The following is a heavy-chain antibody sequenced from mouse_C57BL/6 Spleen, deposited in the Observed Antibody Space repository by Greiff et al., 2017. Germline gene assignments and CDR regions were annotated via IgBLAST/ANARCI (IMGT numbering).Heavy chain of an antibody. Sequence: VQLKESGAELVRPGASVTLSCKASGYTFTDYEMHWVKQTPVHGLEWIGAIDPETGGTAYNQKFKGKAILTADKSSSTAYMELRSLTSEDSAVYYCARDGSNWEDYLDYWGQGTTLTVSS. V-gene: IGHV1-15*01. CDR1: GYTFTDYE. CDR2: IDPETGGT. D-gene: IGHD4-1*01. J-gene: IGHJ2*01. CDR3: ARDGSNWEDYLDY.